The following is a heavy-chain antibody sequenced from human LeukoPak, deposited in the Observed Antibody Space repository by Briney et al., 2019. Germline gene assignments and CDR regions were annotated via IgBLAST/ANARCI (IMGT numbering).Heavy chain of an antibody. J-gene: IGHJ4*02. CDR3: ARSSAADHLDY. CDR1: GFSFSDYG. D-gene: IGHD6-13*01. CDR2: IRYDESNK. Sequence: GGSLRLSCAASGFSFSDYGMHWVRQAPGEGLEWVAFIRYDESNKLYADSVKGRFTISRDNAKNSLYLQMNSLRAEDTAVYYCARSSAADHLDYWGQGTLVTVSS. V-gene: IGHV3-30*02.